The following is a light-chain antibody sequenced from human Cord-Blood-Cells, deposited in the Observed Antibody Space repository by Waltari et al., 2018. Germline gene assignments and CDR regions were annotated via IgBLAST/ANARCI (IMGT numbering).Light chain of an antibody. CDR3: CSYAGGSTWV. CDR2: EGS. CDR1: SSDVGSYNL. Sequence: QSALTQPASVSGSPGQSITISCTGTSSDVGSYNLFSWYQQHPGKAPKLMIYEGSKRPSRVSNRFSGSKSGTTASLTLSGLQAEDEADYYFCSYAGGSTWVFGGGTKLTVL. J-gene: IGLJ3*02. V-gene: IGLV2-23*01.